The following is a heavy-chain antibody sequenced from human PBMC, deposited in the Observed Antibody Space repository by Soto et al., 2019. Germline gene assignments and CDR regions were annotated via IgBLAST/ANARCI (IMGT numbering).Heavy chain of an antibody. J-gene: IGHJ4*02. Sequence: GGSLRLSCAASGFTFSSYTMNWLRQAPGRRLEWVSYITSSGGTIYYADSVKGRFTISRDNSKNTLYLQMNSLRAEDTAVYYCAKDFWWELLSSYFDYWGQGTLVTVSS. CDR3: AKDFWWELLSSYFDY. CDR1: GFTFSSYT. V-gene: IGHV3-48*01. CDR2: ITSSGGTI. D-gene: IGHD1-26*01.